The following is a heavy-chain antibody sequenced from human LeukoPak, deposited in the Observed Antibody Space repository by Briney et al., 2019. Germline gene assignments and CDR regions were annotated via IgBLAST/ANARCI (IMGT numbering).Heavy chain of an antibody. V-gene: IGHV3-30*02. CDR2: LRHDGSSK. CDR1: GFTFSNYG. CDR3: AKFRGYDTSGYDPGDGDDI. D-gene: IGHD3-22*01. Sequence: GGSLRLSCAVSGFTFSNYGMHWVRQAPGKGLEWVAFLRHDGSSKYYADSVKGRFTISRDISKNTLFLHMDSLRDDDTAVYYCAKFRGYDTSGYDPGDGDDIEGQGTIV. J-gene: IGHJ3*02.